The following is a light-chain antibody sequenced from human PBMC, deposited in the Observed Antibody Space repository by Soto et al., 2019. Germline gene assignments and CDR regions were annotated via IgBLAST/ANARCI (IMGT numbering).Light chain of an antibody. J-gene: IGLJ1*01. CDR3: CSYAGSYFYV. Sequence: QSALTQPRSVSGSPGQSVTISCTGTSSDVGRYNYVSWYQQHPGKAPKLMLYGAGQRPSGVPDRFSGSKSGNTASLTISGLQTEDEADYYCCSYAGSYFYVFGSGTKLTVL. CDR1: SSDVGRYNY. V-gene: IGLV2-11*01. CDR2: GAG.